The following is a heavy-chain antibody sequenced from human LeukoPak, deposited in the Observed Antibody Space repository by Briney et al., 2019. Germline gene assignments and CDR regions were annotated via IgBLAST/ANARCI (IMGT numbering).Heavy chain of an antibody. D-gene: IGHD6-19*01. Sequence: RASVKVSCKASGFTFTSSAMQWVRQARGQRLEWIGWIVVGSGNTNYAQKFQERVTITRDMSTSTAYMELSSLRSEDTAVYYCAAGKGSSGWYERMFDYYYYYMDVWGKGTTVTVSS. CDR3: AAGKGSSGWYERMFDYYYYYMDV. J-gene: IGHJ6*03. V-gene: IGHV1-58*02. CDR2: IVVGSGNT. CDR1: GFTFTSSA.